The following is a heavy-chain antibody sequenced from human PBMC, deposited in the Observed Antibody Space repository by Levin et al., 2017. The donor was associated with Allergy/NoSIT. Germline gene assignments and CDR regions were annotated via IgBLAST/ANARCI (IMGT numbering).Heavy chain of an antibody. CDR2: IIHDGST. CDR3: ARGPYYFDDGSYYY. Sequence: SQTLSLTCAVYGGSFSGYYWTWIRQPPGKGLEWIGEIIHDGSTNYKPSLKSRVTISVDTSKNQFSLKLSSLTAADTGVYYCARGPYYFDDGSYYYWGQGTLVTVAS. J-gene: IGHJ4*02. CDR1: GGSFSGYY. V-gene: IGHV4-34*01. D-gene: IGHD3-22*01.